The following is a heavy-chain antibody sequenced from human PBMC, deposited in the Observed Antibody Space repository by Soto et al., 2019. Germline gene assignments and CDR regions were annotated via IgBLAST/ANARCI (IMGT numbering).Heavy chain of an antibody. J-gene: IGHJ4*02. CDR1: GFTFSGFD. CDR2: IGTAGDT. Sequence: GGSLRLSCEASGFTFSGFDMHWVRQPTGKGLEWASTIGTAGDTYYAVSVKGRFTISRDNAKNSLSLQMNSLRAGDTAVYFCARGQEVGAHFFDSWGQGTQVTVSS. V-gene: IGHV3-13*01. CDR3: ARGQEVGAHFFDS. D-gene: IGHD2-15*01.